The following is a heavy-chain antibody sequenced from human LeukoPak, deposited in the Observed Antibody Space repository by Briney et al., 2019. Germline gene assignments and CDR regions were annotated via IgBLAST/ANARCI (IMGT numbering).Heavy chain of an antibody. CDR2: INHSGST. CDR3: ARHLYAAMVTFDY. J-gene: IGHJ4*02. CDR1: GGSISSSDYY. V-gene: IGHV4-39*01. Sequence: SETLSLTCSVSGGSISSSDYYWGWIRQPPGKGLEWIGEINHSGSTNYNPSLKSRVTISVDTSKNQFSLKLSSVTAADTAVYYCARHLYAAMVTFDYWGQGTLVTVSS. D-gene: IGHD5-18*01.